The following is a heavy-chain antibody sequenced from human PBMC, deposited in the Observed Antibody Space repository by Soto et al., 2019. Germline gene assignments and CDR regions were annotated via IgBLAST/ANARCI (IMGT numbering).Heavy chain of an antibody. CDR1: GGSISSYY. CDR2: IYYSGST. Sequence: SETLSLTCTVSGGSISSYYWSWIRQPPGKGLEWIGYIYYSGSTNYNPSLKSRVTISVDTSKNQFSLKLSSVTAADTAVYYCARGDYYGSGSYFYWYYGMDVWGQGTMVTVSS. D-gene: IGHD3-10*01. CDR3: ARGDYYGSGSYFYWYYGMDV. V-gene: IGHV4-59*01. J-gene: IGHJ6*02.